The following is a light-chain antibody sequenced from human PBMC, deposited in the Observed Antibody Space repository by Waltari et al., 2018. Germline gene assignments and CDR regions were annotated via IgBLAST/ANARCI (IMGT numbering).Light chain of an antibody. J-gene: IGLJ3*02. CDR1: SGSLSTTSY. CDR3: ALYMGSGIWV. V-gene: IGLV8-61*01. Sequence: QTVVTQEPSLSVSPGGTVTLTCALSSGSLSTTSYATWYQQTPGQAPRTLVYKANARSSGVPDLFSGSILGNTAALTITGAQAEDESDYYCALYMGSGIWVFGGGTRLTVL. CDR2: KAN.